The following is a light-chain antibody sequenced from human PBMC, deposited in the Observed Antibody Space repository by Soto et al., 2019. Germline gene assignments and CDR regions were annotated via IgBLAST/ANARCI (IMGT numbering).Light chain of an antibody. CDR2: SAS. V-gene: IGKV1-6*01. J-gene: IGKJ1*01. CDR3: LQDYNYPTWT. Sequence: AIQMTQSPSSLSASVGDRVTITCRASQGIRNDLGWYQQKLGKAPNLLIHSASRLQSGVPSRFSGSGSGTDFTLTISSLQPEDFATYYCLQDYNYPTWTFGQGTKVDIK. CDR1: QGIRND.